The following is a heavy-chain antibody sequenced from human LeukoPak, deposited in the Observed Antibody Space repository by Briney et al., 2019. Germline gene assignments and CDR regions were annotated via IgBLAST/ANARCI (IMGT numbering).Heavy chain of an antibody. V-gene: IGHV3-30*04. Sequence: GGSLRLSCAASGFTFSSYAMHWVRQAPGKGLEWVAVISYDGSNKYYADSVKGRFTISRDNSKNTLYLQMNSLRAEDTAVYYCARDLLGGYYSIKSGYFDYWGQGTLVTVSS. CDR2: ISYDGSNK. CDR3: ARDLLGGYYSIKSGYFDY. D-gene: IGHD3-22*01. J-gene: IGHJ4*02. CDR1: GFTFSSYA.